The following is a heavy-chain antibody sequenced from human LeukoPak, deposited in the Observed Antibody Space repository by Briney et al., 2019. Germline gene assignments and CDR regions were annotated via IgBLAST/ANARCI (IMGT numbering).Heavy chain of an antibody. J-gene: IGHJ3*02. CDR2: ISTSGSTI. D-gene: IGHD1-26*01. CDR3: ARDGALTVGSFDI. CDR1: GFTFSNSE. Sequence: GGSLRLSCAASGFTFSNSEMNWVRQAPGKGLEWVSYISTSGSTIFYADSVKGRFTISRDNAKNSLFLQMNSLRHEDTAVYYCARDGALTVGSFDIWGQGTMVTVSS. V-gene: IGHV3-48*03.